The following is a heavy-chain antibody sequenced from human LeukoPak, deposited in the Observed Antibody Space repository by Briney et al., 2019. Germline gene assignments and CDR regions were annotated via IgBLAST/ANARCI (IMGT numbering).Heavy chain of an antibody. D-gene: IGHD6-19*01. CDR1: GGSFSGCY. V-gene: IGHV4-34*01. J-gene: IGHJ4*02. CDR3: ARAVAGNFGY. CDR2: INHSGST. Sequence: SETLSLTCAVYGGSFSGCYWSWIRQPPGKGLEWIGEINHSGSTNYNPSLKSRVTISVDTSKNQFSLKLSSVTAADTAVYYCARAVAGNFGYWGQGTLVTVSS.